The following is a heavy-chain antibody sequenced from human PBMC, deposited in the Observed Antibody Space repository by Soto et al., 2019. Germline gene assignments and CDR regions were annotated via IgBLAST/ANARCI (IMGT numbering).Heavy chain of an antibody. CDR2: IWYDGSNK. Sequence: QVQLVESGGGVVQPGRSLRLSCAASGFTFSSYGMHWVRQAPGKGLEWVAAIWYDGSNKYYADSVKGRFTISRDNSKNTLYLQVNSLRAEDTAVYYCAIDVTAVVVAAAFAYWGQGTLVTVSS. V-gene: IGHV3-33*01. CDR1: GFTFSSYG. D-gene: IGHD2-15*01. J-gene: IGHJ4*02. CDR3: AIDVTAVVVAAAFAY.